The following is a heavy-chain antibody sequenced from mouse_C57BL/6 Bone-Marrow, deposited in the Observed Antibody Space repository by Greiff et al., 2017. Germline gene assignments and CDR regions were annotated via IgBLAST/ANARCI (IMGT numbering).Heavy chain of an antibody. CDR2: IYPGSGNT. CDR1: GYTFTDYY. CDR3: ARSGVITTVVRYAMDD. V-gene: IGHV1-76*01. J-gene: IGHJ4*01. D-gene: IGHD1-1*01. Sequence: VQLQQSGAELVRPGASVKLSCKASGYTFTDYYINWVKQRPGQGLEWIARIYPGSGNTYYNEKFKGKDTLTAETSSSTAYMQLSSLTSEDSAVYFCARSGVITTVVRYAMDDWGQGTSVTVSS.